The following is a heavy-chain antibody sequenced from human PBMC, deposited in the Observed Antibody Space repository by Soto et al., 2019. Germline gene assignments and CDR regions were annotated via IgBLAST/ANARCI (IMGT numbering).Heavy chain of an antibody. Sequence: GGSLRLSCAASGFTFSSYSMNWVRQAPGKGLEWVSSISSSSSYIYYADSVKGRFTISRDNAKNSLYLQMNSLRAEDTAVYYCARVVRFTCGGDCHAPDDWGQGTLVTVSS. CDR2: ISSSSSYI. D-gene: IGHD2-21*02. V-gene: IGHV3-21*01. CDR3: ARVVRFTCGGDCHAPDD. J-gene: IGHJ4*02. CDR1: GFTFSSYS.